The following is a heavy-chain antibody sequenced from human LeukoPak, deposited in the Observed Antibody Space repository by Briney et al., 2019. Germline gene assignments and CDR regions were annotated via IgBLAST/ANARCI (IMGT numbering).Heavy chain of an antibody. CDR1: GYTFTTYA. J-gene: IGHJ4*02. D-gene: IGHD6-13*01. CDR2: IDTNTGNP. CDR3: ARGTYSSSWYDVGY. Sequence: ASVKVSCKASGYTFTTYAMNWVRQAPGQGLEWMGWIDTNTGNPTYAQGFTGRFVFSLDTSVSTAYLQISSLKAEDTAVYYCARGTYSSSWYDVGYWGQGTLVTVSS. V-gene: IGHV7-4-1*02.